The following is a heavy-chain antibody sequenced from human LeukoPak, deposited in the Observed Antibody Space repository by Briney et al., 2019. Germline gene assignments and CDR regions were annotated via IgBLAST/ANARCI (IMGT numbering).Heavy chain of an antibody. CDR3: ARGKDGSGNYYDY. D-gene: IGHD3-10*01. CDR1: GGSISSSSYY. V-gene: IGHV4-39*07. J-gene: IGHJ4*02. CDR2: IYYSGST. Sequence: SETLSLTCTVSGGSISSSSYYWGWIRQPPGKGLEWIGSIYYSGSTYYNPSLKSRVTISVDTSKNQFSLKLSSVTAADTAVYYCARGKDGSGNYYDYWGQGTLVTVSS.